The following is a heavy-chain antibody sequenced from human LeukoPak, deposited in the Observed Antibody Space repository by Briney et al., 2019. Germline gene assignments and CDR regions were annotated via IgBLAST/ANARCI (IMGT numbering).Heavy chain of an antibody. CDR3: AKVPGYGVRPRDYFDY. CDR2: ISGSDGST. CDR1: GFTFSSYA. Sequence: GGSLRLSCAASGFTFSSYAMSWVRQAPGKGLEWVSSISGSDGSTYYTDSVKGRFTISRDNSKSTLYLQMNSLRAGDTAVYYCAKVPGYGVRPRDYFDYWGQGTLVTVSS. J-gene: IGHJ4*02. V-gene: IGHV3-23*01. D-gene: IGHD5/OR15-5a*01.